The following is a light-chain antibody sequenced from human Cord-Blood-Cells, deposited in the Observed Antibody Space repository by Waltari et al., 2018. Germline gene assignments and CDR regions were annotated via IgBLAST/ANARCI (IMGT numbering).Light chain of an antibody. Sequence: DIQMTQSPSSLSASLGDRVTITCQASQDISNYLNWYQQKPGKAPKLLCYDATHLETGVPSRFSGSGSGTDFPFTISSLQPEDIATYYCQQYDNLYTFGQGTKLEIK. CDR2: DAT. V-gene: IGKV1-33*01. CDR1: QDISNY. CDR3: QQYDNLYT. J-gene: IGKJ2*01.